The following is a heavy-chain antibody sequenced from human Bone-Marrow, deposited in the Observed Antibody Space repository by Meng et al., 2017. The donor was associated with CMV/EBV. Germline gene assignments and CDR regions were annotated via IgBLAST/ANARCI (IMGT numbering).Heavy chain of an antibody. Sequence: SETLSLTCAVYGGSFSGYYWSWIRQPPGNGLEWNGEINHSVSTNYNPSLKSRVTLSVDTSKNQFSLKLSSVTAADTAVYYCAIGRGYCSSTNYYYYYGMDVWGQGTTVTVSS. CDR1: GGSFSGYY. V-gene: IGHV4-34*01. D-gene: IGHD2-2*01. CDR2: INHSVST. J-gene: IGHJ6*02. CDR3: AIGRGYCSSTNYYYYYGMDV.